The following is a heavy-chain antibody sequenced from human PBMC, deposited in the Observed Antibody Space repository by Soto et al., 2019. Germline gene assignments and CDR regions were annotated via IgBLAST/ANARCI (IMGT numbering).Heavy chain of an antibody. CDR3: ARVRGGGPFDD. CDR2: IYCSGST. V-gene: IGHV4-31*03. CDR1: GGSISSGGYY. D-gene: IGHD1-26*01. Sequence: SETLSLTCTVSGGSISSGGYYWSWIRQHPGKGLEWIGYIYCSGSTYYNPSLKSRVTISVDTSKNQFSLKLTSVTAADTAVYYCARVRGGGPFDDWGQATLVTVS. J-gene: IGHJ4*02.